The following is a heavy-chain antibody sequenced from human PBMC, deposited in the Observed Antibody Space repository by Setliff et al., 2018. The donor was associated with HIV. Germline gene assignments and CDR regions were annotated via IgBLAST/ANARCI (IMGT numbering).Heavy chain of an antibody. CDR3: ATFSPRDAFDI. D-gene: IGHD3-16*01. J-gene: IGHJ3*02. Sequence: SETLSLTCTVSGGSISSSSYYWGWIRQPPGKGLEWIGSIYYSGSTYYNPSLKGRVTISVDTSKNQFSLNLSSVTAADTAFYYCATFSPRDAFDIWGQGTMVTVSS. CDR1: GGSISSSSYY. CDR2: IYYSGST. V-gene: IGHV4-39*07.